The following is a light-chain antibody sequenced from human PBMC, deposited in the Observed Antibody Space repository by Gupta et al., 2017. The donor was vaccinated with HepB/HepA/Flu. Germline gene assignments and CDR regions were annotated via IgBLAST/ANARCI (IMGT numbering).Light chain of an antibody. CDR1: NIGSEN. CDR2: NNN. Sequence: SLVLAQPPSASVAAGDTPRITRGSTNIGSENVHWYQRKPGPSPILVIYNNNDRPSGVPDRFSGSKSGSTATLTISRVGSGDEADYYCEVWDTSRSRGVFGGGTKLTVL. V-gene: IGLV3-21*04. J-gene: IGLJ3*02. CDR3: EVWDTSRSRGV.